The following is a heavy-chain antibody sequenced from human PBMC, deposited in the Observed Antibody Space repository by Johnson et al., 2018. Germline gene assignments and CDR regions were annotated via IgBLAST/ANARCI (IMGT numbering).Heavy chain of an antibody. D-gene: IGHD4/OR15-4a*01. CDR1: GFTFSNYG. V-gene: IGHV3-30*18. CDR2: ISYDGSNQ. Sequence: QVQLVESGGGVVQPGRSLRLSCAVSGFTFSNYGMHWVRQAPGKGLAWVAVISYDGSNQYYAEFVKGRFTISRDNSKNTVFLKMNSLRAEDTAVYYCEKNRAASDYGMDFWGQWTTVTFSS. J-gene: IGHJ6*02. CDR3: EKNRAASDYGMDF.